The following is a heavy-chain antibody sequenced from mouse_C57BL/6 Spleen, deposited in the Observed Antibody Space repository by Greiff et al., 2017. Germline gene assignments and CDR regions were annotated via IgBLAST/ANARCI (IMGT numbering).Heavy chain of an antibody. J-gene: IGHJ1*03. CDR3: ARAPNGNFDV. CDR2: IDPSDSYT. D-gene: IGHD4-1*01. V-gene: IGHV1-50*01. Sequence: QVQLQQPGAELVKPGASVKLSCKASGYTFTSYWMQWVKQRPGQGLEWIGEIDPSDSYTNYNQKFKGKATLTVDTSSSTAYMQLSSLTSEDSAVYYCARAPNGNFDVWGTGTTVTVSS. CDR1: GYTFTSYW.